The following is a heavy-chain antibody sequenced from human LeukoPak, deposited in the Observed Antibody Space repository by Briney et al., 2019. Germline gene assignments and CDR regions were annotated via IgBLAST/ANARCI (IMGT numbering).Heavy chain of an antibody. D-gene: IGHD2-2*02. J-gene: IGHJ4*02. CDR3: ARGGEAIALDY. Sequence: PGGSLRLSCAASGFTFSSYAMHWVRQAPGKGLEWVAVISYDGSNKYYADSVKGRFTISRDDSKNTLYLQMNSLRAEDTAVYYCARGGEAIALDYWGQGTLVTVSS. CDR1: GFTFSSYA. V-gene: IGHV3-30-3*01. CDR2: ISYDGSNK.